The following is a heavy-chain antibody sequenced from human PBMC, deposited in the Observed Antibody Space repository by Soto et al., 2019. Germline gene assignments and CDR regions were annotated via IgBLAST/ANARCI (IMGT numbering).Heavy chain of an antibody. D-gene: IGHD1-7*01. CDR1: GYSFTSYD. CDR3: ARVDWNYGRYFDY. Sequence: QVQLVQSGAEVKKPGASVKVSCKASGYSFTSYDINWVRQATGQGPEWMGWMNPNSGNTGYAQKFQGRVTMTRNTSIRTAYMELSSLRSEDTAVYYCARVDWNYGRYFDYWGQGTLVTVSS. V-gene: IGHV1-8*01. J-gene: IGHJ4*02. CDR2: MNPNSGNT.